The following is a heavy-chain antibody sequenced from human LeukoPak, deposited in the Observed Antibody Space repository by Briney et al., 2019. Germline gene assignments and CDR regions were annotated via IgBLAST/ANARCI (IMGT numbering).Heavy chain of an antibody. CDR3: ARAAAGLFNYYFDY. J-gene: IGHJ4*02. CDR2: SRNKAQTYTT. V-gene: IGHV3-72*01. D-gene: IGHD6-13*01. CDR1: GFSFSDHY. Sequence: GGSLRLSCTPSGFSFSDHYMDWVRQAPGKGLEWVGCSRNKAQTYTTEFTASVKGRFTISRDDSKNALFLQMNSLKTEDTAVYYCARAAAGLFNYYFDYWGQGTLVTVSS.